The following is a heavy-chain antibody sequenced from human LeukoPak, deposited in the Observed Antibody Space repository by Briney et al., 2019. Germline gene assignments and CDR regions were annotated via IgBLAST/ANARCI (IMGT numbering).Heavy chain of an antibody. V-gene: IGHV3-7*01. CDR1: GFTVSSNY. CDR3: AREGYDDYIEGWFDP. CDR2: IKQDGSEK. D-gene: IGHD4-11*01. Sequence: PGGSLRLSCAASGFTVSSNYMSWVRQAPGKGLEWVANIKQDGSEKYYVDSVKGRFTISRDNAKNSLYLQMNSLRAEDTAVYYCAREGYDDYIEGWFDPWGQGTLVTVSS. J-gene: IGHJ5*02.